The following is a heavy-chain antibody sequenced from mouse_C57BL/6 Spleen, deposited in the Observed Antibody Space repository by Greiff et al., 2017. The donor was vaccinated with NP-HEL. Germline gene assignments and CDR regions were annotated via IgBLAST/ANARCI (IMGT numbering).Heavy chain of an antibody. D-gene: IGHD1-1*01. Sequence: EVQLQQSGPELVKPGASVKISCKASGYTFTDYYMNWVKQSHGKSLEWIGDINPNNGGTSYNQKFKGKATLTVDKSSSTAYMELRSLTSEDSAVYYCARGLLRYSYYFDYWGQGTTLTVSS. CDR2: INPNNGGT. J-gene: IGHJ2*01. CDR1: GYTFTDYY. V-gene: IGHV1-26*01. CDR3: ARGLLRYSYYFDY.